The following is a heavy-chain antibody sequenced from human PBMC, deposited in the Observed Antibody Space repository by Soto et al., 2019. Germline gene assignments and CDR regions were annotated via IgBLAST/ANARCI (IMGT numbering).Heavy chain of an antibody. CDR2: IYPGDSDT. Sequence: PGESLKISCQGSGYRFTSNWIDWVRQMPGKGLEWMGIIYPGDSDTRYSPSFQGQVTISADKSISTAYLQWSSLKASDTAMYYCARSGDSSSSYFPWFDPWGQGTLVTVSS. J-gene: IGHJ5*02. V-gene: IGHV5-51*01. CDR3: ARSGDSSSSYFPWFDP. CDR1: GYRFTSNW. D-gene: IGHD6-6*01.